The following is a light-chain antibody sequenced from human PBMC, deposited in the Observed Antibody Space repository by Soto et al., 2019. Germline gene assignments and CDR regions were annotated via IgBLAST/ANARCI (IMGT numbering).Light chain of an antibody. J-gene: IGKJ2*03. CDR3: QQYKNYSYS. CDR1: QPVNTF. Sequence: IQMTQSPSTVSASVGDSATISCRASQPVNTFLAWYQQKPGGAPKVVIFDASNLGSGVPSRFSGSGFGTEFTLSITSLQPDDFATYYCQQYKNYSYSFGQGTKLEIK. V-gene: IGKV1-5*01. CDR2: DAS.